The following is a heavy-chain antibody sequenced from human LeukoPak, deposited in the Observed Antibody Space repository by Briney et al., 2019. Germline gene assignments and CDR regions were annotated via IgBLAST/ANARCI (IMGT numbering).Heavy chain of an antibody. Sequence: SETLSLTCTVSGGSISNTGYYWAWIRQPPGKGLEWIGNIYYSGSNYCNPSLKSRLTMSVDTFKNQFSLKLSSVTAADTAVYYCARDPYSSLYNWFDPWGQGTLVTVSS. D-gene: IGHD6-13*01. J-gene: IGHJ5*02. CDR2: IYYSGSN. CDR1: GGSISNTGYY. V-gene: IGHV4-39*02. CDR3: ARDPYSSLYNWFDP.